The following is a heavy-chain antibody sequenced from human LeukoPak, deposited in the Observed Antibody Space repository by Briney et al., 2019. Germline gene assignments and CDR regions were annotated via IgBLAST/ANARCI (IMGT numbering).Heavy chain of an antibody. CDR1: RFTFSSYA. V-gene: IGHV3-23*01. CDR2: ISGSGGTT. Sequence: GGSLRLSCAASRFTFSSYAMSWVRQAPGEGLEWVSAISGSGGTTYNADSVKGRFTISRDNSKITLYLQLNSLRAEDTAVYYCAKGAGNFDWSYHDYWGQGTLVTVSS. J-gene: IGHJ4*02. CDR3: AKGAGNFDWSYHDY. D-gene: IGHD3-9*01.